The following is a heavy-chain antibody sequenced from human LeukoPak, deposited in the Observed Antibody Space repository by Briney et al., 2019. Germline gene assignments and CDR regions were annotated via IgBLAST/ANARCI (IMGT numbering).Heavy chain of an antibody. Sequence: GGSLRLSCAASGFTFSSYAMSWVRQAPGKGLEWVATIGTTINGTYYADSVRGRFTISRDNPRDTLHLYMNSLSADDTALYYCARLVVDLPADWFDPWGQGTLVIVSS. CDR1: GFTFSSYA. V-gene: IGHV3-23*01. CDR3: ARLVVDLPADWFDP. CDR2: IGTTINGT. D-gene: IGHD2-15*01. J-gene: IGHJ5*02.